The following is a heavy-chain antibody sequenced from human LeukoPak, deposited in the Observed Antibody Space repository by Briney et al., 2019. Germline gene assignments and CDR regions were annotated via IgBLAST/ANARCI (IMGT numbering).Heavy chain of an antibody. Sequence: SQTLSLTCTVSGGSISSGSYYWSWIRQPAGKGLEWIGRIYTSGSTNYNPSLKSRVTISVDTSKNQFSLKLSSVTAADTAVYYCARGGYYDSSGYPIDYWGQGTLVTVSS. CDR1: GGSISSGSYY. CDR3: ARGGYYDSSGYPIDY. D-gene: IGHD3-22*01. J-gene: IGHJ4*02. CDR2: IYTSGST. V-gene: IGHV4-61*02.